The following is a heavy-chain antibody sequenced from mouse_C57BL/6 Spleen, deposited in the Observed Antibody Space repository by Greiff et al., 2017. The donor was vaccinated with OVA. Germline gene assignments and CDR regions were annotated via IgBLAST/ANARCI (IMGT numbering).Heavy chain of an antibody. Sequence: QVQLQQPGAELVKPGASVKLSCKASGYTFTSYWMHWVKQRPGQGLEWIGMIHPNSGSTNYNEKFKSKATLTVDKSSSTAYMQLSSLTSEDSAVYYCAREGIYYDYDDGFADWGQGTLVTVSA. CDR3: AREGIYYDYDDGFAD. CDR1: GYTFTSYW. D-gene: IGHD2-4*01. CDR2: IHPNSGST. V-gene: IGHV1-64*01. J-gene: IGHJ3*01.